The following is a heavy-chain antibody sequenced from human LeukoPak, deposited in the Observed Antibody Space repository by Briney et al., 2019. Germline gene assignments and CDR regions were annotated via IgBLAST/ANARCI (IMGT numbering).Heavy chain of an antibody. CDR2: ISSSSSYI. CDR3: ARDAGWFGELPNFDY. J-gene: IGHJ4*02. CDR1: GFTFSSYS. Sequence: GGCLRLSCAASGFTFSSYSMNWVRQAPGKGLEWVSSISSSSSYIYYADSVKGRFTISRDNAKNSLYLQMNSLRAEDTAVYYCARDAGWFGELPNFDYWGQGTLVTVSS. D-gene: IGHD3-10*01. V-gene: IGHV3-21*01.